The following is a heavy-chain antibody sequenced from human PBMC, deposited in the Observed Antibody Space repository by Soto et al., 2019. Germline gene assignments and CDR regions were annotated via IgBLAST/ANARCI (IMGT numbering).Heavy chain of an antibody. J-gene: IGHJ5*02. Sequence: EVQLVESGGGLVQPGGSLRLSCAASGFTFSSYGMNWVRQAPGKGLEWVSYISSSSSTIYYADSVKGRFTISRDNAQNSLYLQMNSLRAEDTAVYYCARHPERIAQIGWFDPWGQGTTVTVSS. CDR1: GFTFSSYG. V-gene: IGHV3-48*01. CDR2: ISSSSSTI. CDR3: ARHPERIAQIGWFDP. D-gene: IGHD6-13*01.